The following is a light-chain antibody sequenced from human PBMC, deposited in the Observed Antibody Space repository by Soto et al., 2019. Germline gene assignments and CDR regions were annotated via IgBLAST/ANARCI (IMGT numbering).Light chain of an antibody. V-gene: IGKV1-27*01. Sequence: DMQVTQYPSSLSASVGDRVTITCRASQSIKNYLAWYQQKPGEIPKLLIYAASTLESGIPPRFSGSGSGTDFTLTINNLQPEDVATYYCQRYYYAPFTFGGGTKVEIK. CDR2: AAS. CDR1: QSIKNY. CDR3: QRYYYAPFT. J-gene: IGKJ4*01.